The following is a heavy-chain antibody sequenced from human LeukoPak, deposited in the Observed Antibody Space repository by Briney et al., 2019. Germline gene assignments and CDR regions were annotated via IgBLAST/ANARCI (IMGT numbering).Heavy chain of an antibody. D-gene: IGHD5-18*01. CDR3: ARRISFLYTAMVGAFDI. J-gene: IGHJ3*02. CDR2: IDYSGST. Sequence: SETLALTCTVSGGSISSSTYYWGWIRQPPGKGLEWIGTIDYSGSTFYNASLKSRVTISVDTSKNQFSLKLSSVTAADTAVYYCARRISFLYTAMVGAFDIWGQGTMVTVSS. CDR1: GGSISSSTYY. V-gene: IGHV4-39*07.